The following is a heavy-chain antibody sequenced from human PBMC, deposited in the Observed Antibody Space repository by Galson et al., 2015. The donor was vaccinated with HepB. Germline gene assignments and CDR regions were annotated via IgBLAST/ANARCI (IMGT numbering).Heavy chain of an antibody. D-gene: IGHD2/OR15-2a*01. Sequence: SLRLSCAASGSTFSDYYRTWIRQAPGKGLEWVSYISSSGSTTISYADSVKGRFTISRDNAKNSLYLQLNSLRAGDTAVYYCARATLGWFDPWGQGTLVTVSS. CDR3: ARATLGWFDP. CDR2: ISSSGSTTI. CDR1: GSTFSDYY. V-gene: IGHV3-11*01. J-gene: IGHJ5*02.